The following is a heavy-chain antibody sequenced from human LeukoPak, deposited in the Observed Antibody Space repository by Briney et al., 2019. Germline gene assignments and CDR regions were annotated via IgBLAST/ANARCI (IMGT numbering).Heavy chain of an antibody. D-gene: IGHD2-15*01. V-gene: IGHV1-18*01. CDR3: ANRYCSGGSCYGAFDI. Sequence: ASVKVSCKASGYTFTTYGISWARQAPGQGLEWMGWVSAYNGNTNYAQKLQGRVTMTTDTSANTAYMELGSLRSDDTAVYYCANRYCSGGSCYGAFDIWGQGTMVTVSS. J-gene: IGHJ3*02. CDR2: VSAYNGNT. CDR1: GYTFTTYG.